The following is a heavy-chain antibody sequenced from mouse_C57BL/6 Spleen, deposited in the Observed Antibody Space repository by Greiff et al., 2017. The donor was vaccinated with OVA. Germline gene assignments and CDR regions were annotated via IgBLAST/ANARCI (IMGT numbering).Heavy chain of an antibody. V-gene: IGHV1-85*01. J-gene: IGHJ3*01. Sequence: VQVVESGPELVKPGASVKLSCKASGYTFTSYDINWVKQRPGQGLEWIGWIYPRDGSTKYNEKFKGKATLTVDTSSSTAYMELHSLTSEDSAVYFCARGDGNYEVAYWGQGTLVTVSA. CDR1: GYTFTSYD. D-gene: IGHD2-1*01. CDR3: ARGDGNYEVAY. CDR2: IYPRDGST.